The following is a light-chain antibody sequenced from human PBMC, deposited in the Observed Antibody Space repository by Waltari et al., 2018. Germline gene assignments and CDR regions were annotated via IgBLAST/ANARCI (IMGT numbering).Light chain of an antibody. V-gene: IGKV3D-15*01. CDR1: QSINSN. J-gene: IGKJ4*01. CDR2: GSS. CDR3: QQYNNWPLT. Sequence: EIVMTQSPATLSVSPGERATLSCRASQSINSNLAWYQQKPGPAPRLLIYGSSSRATGIPARFGASGSGTEFTLTISSLQSEDFAVYYCQQYNNWPLTFGGGTKVEIK.